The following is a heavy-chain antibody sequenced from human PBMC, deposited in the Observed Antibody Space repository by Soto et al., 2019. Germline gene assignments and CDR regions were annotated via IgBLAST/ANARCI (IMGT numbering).Heavy chain of an antibody. V-gene: IGHV4-31*03. Sequence: SETLSLTCTVSGGSISSGGYYWSWIRQHPGKGLEWIGYIYYSGSTYYNPSLKSRVTISVDTSKNQFSLKLSSVTAADTAVYYCARSSDVETLYYFDYWGQGTLVTVSS. D-gene: IGHD2-21*02. J-gene: IGHJ4*02. CDR2: IYYSGST. CDR1: GGSISSGGYY. CDR3: ARSSDVETLYYFDY.